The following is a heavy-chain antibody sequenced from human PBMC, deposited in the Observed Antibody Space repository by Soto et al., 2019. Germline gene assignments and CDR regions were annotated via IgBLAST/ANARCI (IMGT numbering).Heavy chain of an antibody. CDR1: GGTFSSYA. Sequence: QVQLVQSGAEMKKPGSSVKVSCKASGGTFSSYAISWVRQAPGQGLEWMGGIIPIFGTANYAQKFQGRVTITADESTSTAYMELSGLRSEDTAVYYCARDGLRAAAGNWFDPWGQGTLVTVSS. V-gene: IGHV1-69*12. J-gene: IGHJ5*02. D-gene: IGHD6-13*01. CDR3: ARDGLRAAAGNWFDP. CDR2: IIPIFGTA.